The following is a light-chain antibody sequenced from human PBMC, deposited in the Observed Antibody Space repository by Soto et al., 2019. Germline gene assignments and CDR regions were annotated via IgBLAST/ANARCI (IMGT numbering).Light chain of an antibody. J-gene: IGKJ4*02. CDR2: GAS. CDR1: QSVSTN. V-gene: IGKV3-20*01. CDR3: QQYGSSPRT. Sequence: EIVKTQYRDALSKTAGVRASLTFRTSQSVSTNLAWYQQRPGQAPRLLIYGASSRATGIPDRFSGSGSGTDFTLTISRLEPEDLAVYYCQQYGSSPRTFGAGTKVDIK.